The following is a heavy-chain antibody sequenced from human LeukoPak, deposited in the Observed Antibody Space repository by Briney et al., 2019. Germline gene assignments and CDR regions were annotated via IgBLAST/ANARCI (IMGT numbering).Heavy chain of an antibody. CDR2: IYSSGST. D-gene: IGHD3-10*01. J-gene: IGHJ3*02. Sequence: PSETLSLTCTVSGGSISSYYWSWIRQPAGKGLEWIGRIYSSGSTNYNPSLKSRVTMSIDRSKNQFSLKLSSVTAADTAVYYCARDPGYYGSGTRGAFDIWGQGTMVTVSS. CDR1: GGSISSYY. V-gene: IGHV4-4*07. CDR3: ARDPGYYGSGTRGAFDI.